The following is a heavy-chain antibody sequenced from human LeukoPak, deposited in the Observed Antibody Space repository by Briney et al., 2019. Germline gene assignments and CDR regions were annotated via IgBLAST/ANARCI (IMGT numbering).Heavy chain of an antibody. CDR2: IIPILGIA. Sequence: SVKVSCKASGGTFSSYTISWVLQAPGQGLEWMGRIIPILGIANYAQKFQGRVTITADKSTSTAYMELSSLRSEDTAVYYCARGDQPQNWFDPWGQGTLVTVSS. CDR3: ARGDQPQNWFDP. CDR1: GGTFSSYT. J-gene: IGHJ5*02. D-gene: IGHD2-2*01. V-gene: IGHV1-69*02.